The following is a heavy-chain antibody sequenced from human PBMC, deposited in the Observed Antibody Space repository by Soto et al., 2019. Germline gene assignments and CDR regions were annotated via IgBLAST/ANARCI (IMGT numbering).Heavy chain of an antibody. D-gene: IGHD3-22*01. CDR1: GFTFSGSA. V-gene: IGHV3-73*01. J-gene: IGHJ6*02. Sequence: EVQLVESGGGLVKPGGSLRLSCAASGFTFSGSAMHWVRQASGKGLEWVGRIRSKANSYATAYAASVKGRFTISRDDSKNTAYLQMNSLKTEDTAVHYCLRDYYDSSGRPGGYYGMDVWGQGTTVTVSS. CDR3: LRDYYDSSGRPGGYYGMDV. CDR2: IRSKANSYAT.